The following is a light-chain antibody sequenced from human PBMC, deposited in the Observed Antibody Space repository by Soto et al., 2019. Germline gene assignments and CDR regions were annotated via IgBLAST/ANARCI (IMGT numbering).Light chain of an antibody. Sequence: DIQMTQSPSTLSASVGDRVTITFRASQSISNRLAWYQQMPGKAPNLLIYDASSLESGVPSRFRGSGSETEFTLTISGLQPDDFATYYCQQFIDGWTFGQGTKVDIK. CDR2: DAS. CDR3: QQFIDGWT. J-gene: IGKJ1*01. CDR1: QSISNR. V-gene: IGKV1-5*01.